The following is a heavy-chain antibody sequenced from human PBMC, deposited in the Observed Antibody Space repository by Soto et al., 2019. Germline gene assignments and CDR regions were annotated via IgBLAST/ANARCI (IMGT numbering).Heavy chain of an antibody. J-gene: IGHJ3*02. V-gene: IGHV1-2*04. Sequence: QVQLVQSGAEVKKPGASVKVSCKASGYTFTGYYMHWVRQAPGQGLEWMGWINPNSGGTNYAQKLQGWVTMTRDTSISTAYMELSRLRSDDTAVYSCARGITMVRGVLLDAFDICGQWTMVTVSS. CDR1: GYTFTGYY. CDR3: ARGITMVRGVLLDAFDI. D-gene: IGHD3-10*01. CDR2: INPNSGGT.